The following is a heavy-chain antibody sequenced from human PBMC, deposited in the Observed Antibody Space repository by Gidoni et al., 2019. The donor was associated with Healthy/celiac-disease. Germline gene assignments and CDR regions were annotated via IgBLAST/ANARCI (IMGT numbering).Heavy chain of an antibody. J-gene: IGHJ4*02. D-gene: IGHD2-21*02. Sequence: QVQLQQWGAGRLKPSETLSLTCAVYGGSFSGYYWSWIRQPPGKGLEWIGEINHSGSTNYSPSLKSRVTISVDTSKNQFSLKLSSVTAADTAVYYCARAPDGGNSPIPRYFDYWGQGTLVTVSS. CDR2: INHSGST. CDR1: GGSFSGYY. V-gene: IGHV4-34*01. CDR3: ARAPDGGNSPIPRYFDY.